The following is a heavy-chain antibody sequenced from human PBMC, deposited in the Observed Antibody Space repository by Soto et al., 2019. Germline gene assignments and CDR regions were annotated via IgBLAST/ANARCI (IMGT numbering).Heavy chain of an antibody. J-gene: IGHJ4*02. V-gene: IGHV1-46*02. Sequence: ASVKVSWKACGYTIDTNSMHWVRQAKGQGLEWMGIINPSGVITSYAQKFQDRVTMTRDTSTSTLYMELTSLRSEDTAVYYCARGSYCGGDCYDYWGQGTLVSVSS. CDR3: ARGSYCGGDCYDY. CDR2: INPSGVIT. CDR1: GYTIDTNS. D-gene: IGHD2-21*01.